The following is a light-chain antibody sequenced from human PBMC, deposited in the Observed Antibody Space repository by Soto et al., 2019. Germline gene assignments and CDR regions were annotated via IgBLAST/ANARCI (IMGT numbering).Light chain of an antibody. Sequence: IVLTQSPATLSLSPGERATLSCRASQNVGTYLAWYQQKPGQAPRLLIYGISTRATGIPARFSGSGSGTEFSLTISSLQSEDFAVYYCQQYSKWPITFGQGTRLEIK. V-gene: IGKV3-15*01. CDR1: QNVGTY. CDR2: GIS. CDR3: QQYSKWPIT. J-gene: IGKJ5*01.